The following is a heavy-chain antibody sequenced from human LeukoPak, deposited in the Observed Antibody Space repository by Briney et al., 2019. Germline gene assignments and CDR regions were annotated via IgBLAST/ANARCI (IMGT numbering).Heavy chain of an antibody. CDR1: GFPFSNYA. CDR3: AKGLKTGVGPYMGYHYYMDV. Sequence: GGSLRLSCAASGFPFSNYAMSWVRQAPGKGLKWVATVNDNGAATYYADSVKGRFTISRNNSYNTVSLQMNGLRDEDTGVYYCAKGLKTGVGPYMGYHYYMDVWGKGATVTVSS. J-gene: IGHJ6*03. V-gene: IGHV3-23*01. CDR2: VNDNGAAT. D-gene: IGHD3-16*01.